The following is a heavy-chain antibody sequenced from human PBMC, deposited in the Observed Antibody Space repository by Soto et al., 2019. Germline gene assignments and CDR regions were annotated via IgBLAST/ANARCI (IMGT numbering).Heavy chain of an antibody. V-gene: IGHV1-69*01. D-gene: IGHD2-2*01. CDR1: GGTFSSYA. CDR3: ERDRGYCSSTSCYRAAFDI. Sequence: QVQLVQSGAEVKKPGSSVKVSCKASGGTFSSYAISWVRQAPGQGLEWMGGIIPIFGKANYAQKFQGRVKITADESTRTAYMELSSLRSEDTAVYYCERDRGYCSSTSCYRAAFDIWGQGTMVTVSS. J-gene: IGHJ3*02. CDR2: IIPIFGKA.